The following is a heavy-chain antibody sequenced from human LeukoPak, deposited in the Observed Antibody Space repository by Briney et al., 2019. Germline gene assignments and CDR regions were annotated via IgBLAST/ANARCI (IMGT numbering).Heavy chain of an antibody. D-gene: IGHD2-2*01. CDR3: ARASKGYCSSTSCYNFDY. CDR1: EGTFSSYA. CDR2: IIPIFGTA. J-gene: IGHJ4*02. Sequence: GASVKVYCTASEGTFSSYAISWVRQAHGQGLEWMGGIIPIFGTANYAQKFQGRVTITTDESTSTAYMELSSLRSEDTAVYYCARASKGYCSSTSCYNFDYWGQGTLVTVSS. V-gene: IGHV1-69*05.